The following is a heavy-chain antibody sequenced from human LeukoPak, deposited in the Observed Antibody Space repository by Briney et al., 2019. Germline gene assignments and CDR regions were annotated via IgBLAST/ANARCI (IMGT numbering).Heavy chain of an antibody. Sequence: PSETLSLTCTVSGYSISSGYYWGWIRPPPGKGLEWIGSIYHSGSTYYNPSLKSRVTISVDTSKNQFSLKLSSVTAADTAVYYCARGLRLGELSHWGQGTLVTVSS. J-gene: IGHJ4*02. CDR2: IYHSGST. V-gene: IGHV4-38-2*02. CDR1: GYSISSGYY. CDR3: ARGLRLGELSH. D-gene: IGHD3-16*02.